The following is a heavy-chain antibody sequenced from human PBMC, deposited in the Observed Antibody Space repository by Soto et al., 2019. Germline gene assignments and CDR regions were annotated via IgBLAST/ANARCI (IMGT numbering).Heavy chain of an antibody. CDR2: IYHSGST. CDR3: ARGWGIAAAGSDY. V-gene: IGHV4-4*02. CDR1: GGSSSSSNW. Sequence: PSESLSITGAVSGGSSSSSNWWSCVRQPPGKGLEWIGEIYHSGSTNYNLSLKNRVTISVDKSKNQFSLKLSSVTAADTAVYYCARGWGIAAAGSDYWGQGTLVTVSS. J-gene: IGHJ4*02. D-gene: IGHD6-13*01.